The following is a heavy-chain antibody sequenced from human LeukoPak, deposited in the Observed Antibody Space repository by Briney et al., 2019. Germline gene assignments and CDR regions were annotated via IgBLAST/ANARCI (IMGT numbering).Heavy chain of an antibody. CDR3: TSLGYCSGGSCGFDY. V-gene: IGHV3-49*04. J-gene: IGHJ4*02. CDR2: IRSKAYGGTT. CDR1: GFTFGDYA. Sequence: GGSLRLSCTASGFTFGDYAMSWVRQAPGKGLEWVGFIRSKAYGGTTEYAASVKGRFTISRDDSKSMAYLQMNSLKTEDTAVYYCTSLGYCSGGSCGFDYWGQGTLVTVSS. D-gene: IGHD2-15*01.